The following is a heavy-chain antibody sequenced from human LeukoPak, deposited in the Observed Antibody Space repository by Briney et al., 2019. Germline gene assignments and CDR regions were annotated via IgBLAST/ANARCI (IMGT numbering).Heavy chain of an antibody. J-gene: IGHJ4*02. Sequence: GGSLRLSCAASGFTFSSYAMTWVRQAPGKGLEWVSAISGSGGNTYYAGSVKGRFTISRDNSKNTLYLQMNSLRAEDTAVYYCARDGAYMVRGVIDTDYWGQGTLVTVSS. CDR2: ISGSGGNT. CDR3: ARDGAYMVRGVIDTDY. D-gene: IGHD3-10*01. CDR1: GFTFSSYA. V-gene: IGHV3-23*01.